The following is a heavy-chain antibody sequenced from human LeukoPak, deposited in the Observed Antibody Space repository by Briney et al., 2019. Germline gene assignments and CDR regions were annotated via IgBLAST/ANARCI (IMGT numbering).Heavy chain of an antibody. V-gene: IGHV3-48*03. J-gene: IGHJ4*02. CDR1: GFTFSSYE. CDR2: ISSRGSTI. D-gene: IGHD2-15*01. Sequence: GGSLRLSCAASGFTFSSYEMNWVRQTPGKGLEWVSYISSRGSTIYYADSVKGRFTISRGNAKNSLYLQMNSLRAEDTAVYYCASGLAGGQRDVRVDYWGQGTLVTVSS. CDR3: ASGLAGGQRDVRVDY.